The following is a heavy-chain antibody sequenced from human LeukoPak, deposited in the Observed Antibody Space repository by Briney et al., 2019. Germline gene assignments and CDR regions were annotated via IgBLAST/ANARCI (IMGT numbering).Heavy chain of an antibody. V-gene: IGHV5-51*01. CDR2: IYPGDSNT. D-gene: IGHD6-19*01. CDR3: ARYEGPYSSGWYRPPLENYFDY. CDR1: GYSFISYW. Sequence: GESLKISCKGSGYSFISYWIGWVRQMPGKGLEWMGIIYPGDSNTRYSPSFQGQVTISADKSLSTAYMQWSSLKASDTAMYYCARYEGPYSSGWYRPPLENYFDYWGQGTLVTVSS. J-gene: IGHJ4*02.